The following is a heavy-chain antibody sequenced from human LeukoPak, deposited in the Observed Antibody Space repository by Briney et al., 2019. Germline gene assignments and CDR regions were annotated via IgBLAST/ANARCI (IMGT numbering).Heavy chain of an antibody. CDR3: ARETVVVVAATPFDYYDSSGPFDY. CDR2: ISYDGSNK. CDR1: GFTFSSYA. D-gene: IGHD2-15*01. J-gene: IGHJ4*02. V-gene: IGHV3-30*04. Sequence: GGSLRLSCAASGFTFSSYAMHWVRQAPGKGLEWAAVISYDGSNKYYADSVKGRFTISRDNSKNTLYLQMNGLRAEDTAVYYCARETVVVVAATPFDYYDSSGPFDYWGQGNLVTVSS.